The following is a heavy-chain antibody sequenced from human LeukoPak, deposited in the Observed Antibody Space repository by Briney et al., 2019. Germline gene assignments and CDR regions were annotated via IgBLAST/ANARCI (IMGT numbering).Heavy chain of an antibody. CDR1: EFTFTTYT. V-gene: IGHV3-21*01. Sequence: GGSLRLSCVASEFTFTTYTMNWVRQAPGKGLEWVSSISSSSSYIYYADSVKGRFTISRDNAKNSLYLQMNSLRAEDTAVYYCARADSSSSGRDYWGQGTLVTVSS. J-gene: IGHJ4*02. CDR3: ARADSSSSGRDY. CDR2: ISSSSSYI. D-gene: IGHD6-6*01.